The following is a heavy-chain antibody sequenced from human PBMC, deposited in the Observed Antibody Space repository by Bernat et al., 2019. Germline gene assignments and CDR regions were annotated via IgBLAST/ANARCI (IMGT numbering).Heavy chain of an antibody. CDR1: GYTFTTYT. J-gene: IGHJ6*03. CDR2: INAGNGNT. Sequence: QGQLVQSGAEVKEPGASVMVSCKASGYTFTTYTMHWVRQVPGQRLEWMGWINAGNGNTKYSQDFQDRVTITSDTSASTAYMELSSLRSEDTAVYYCATDRDEVHGWFREWRHYMDVWGKGTTVTVSS. D-gene: IGHD3-10*01. CDR3: ATDRDEVHGWFREWRHYMDV. V-gene: IGHV1-3*01.